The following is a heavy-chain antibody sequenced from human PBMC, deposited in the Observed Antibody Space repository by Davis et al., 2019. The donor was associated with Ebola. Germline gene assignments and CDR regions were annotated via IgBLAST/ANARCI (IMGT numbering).Heavy chain of an antibody. CDR3: ARRSIAAAPYYYYGMDV. D-gene: IGHD6-13*01. CDR1: GYSFTSYW. CDR2: IYPGDSDT. J-gene: IGHJ6*02. Sequence: GESLKISCKGSGYSFTSYWIGWVRQMPGKGLEWMGIIYPGDSDTRYSPSFQGQVTISADKSISTAYLQRSSLKASDTAMYYCARRSIAAAPYYYYGMDVWGQGTTVTVSS. V-gene: IGHV5-51*01.